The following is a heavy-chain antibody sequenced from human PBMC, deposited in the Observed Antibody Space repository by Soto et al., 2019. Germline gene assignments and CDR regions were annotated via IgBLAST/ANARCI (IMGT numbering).Heavy chain of an antibody. CDR1: VGSMRITNYD. Sequence: SETLSVTCTFSVGSMRITNYDWGWIRQPPGKGLEWIGNVFFNGITFYKPSLESRVSISVDTSKSQFSLRLNSVTAADTAVYYCVRQVGDYYFDQWGHGTMVTVSS. J-gene: IGHJ4*01. V-gene: IGHV4-39*01. D-gene: IGHD4-17*01. CDR3: VRQVGDYYFDQ. CDR2: VFFNGIT.